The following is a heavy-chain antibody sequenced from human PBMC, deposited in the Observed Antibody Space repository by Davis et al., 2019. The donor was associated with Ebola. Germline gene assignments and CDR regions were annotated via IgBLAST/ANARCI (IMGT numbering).Heavy chain of an antibody. D-gene: IGHD6-6*01. CDR3: AKGSSRPED. CDR2: ISYAGSNI. Sequence: SLKISCAASGFTFSTYGMHWVRQAPGKGLEWVALISYAGSNIYYADSVNGRFTISRDNSKNTLYLQMNSLRVEDTAVYYCAKGSSRPEDWGQGTLVTVSS. V-gene: IGHV3-30*18. CDR1: GFTFSTYG. J-gene: IGHJ4*02.